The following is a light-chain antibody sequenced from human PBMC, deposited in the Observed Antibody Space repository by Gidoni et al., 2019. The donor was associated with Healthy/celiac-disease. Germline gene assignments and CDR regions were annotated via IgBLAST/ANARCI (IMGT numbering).Light chain of an antibody. J-gene: IGLJ3*02. CDR2: LNSDGSH. V-gene: IGLV4-69*01. Sequence: QLVLPQSPSASASLAASVKLTCTLSSGHSSYAIAWHQQQPEKGPRYLMKLNSDGSHSKGDGIPDRFSGSSSGAERYLTISSLQSEDEADYYCQTWGTGILVFGGGTKLTVL. CDR3: QTWGTGILV. CDR1: SGHSSYA.